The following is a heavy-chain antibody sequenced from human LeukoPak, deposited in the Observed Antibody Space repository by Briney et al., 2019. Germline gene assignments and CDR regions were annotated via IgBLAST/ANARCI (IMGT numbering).Heavy chain of an antibody. J-gene: IGHJ6*02. V-gene: IGHV4-59*08. D-gene: IGHD3-22*01. CDR2: IYYSGST. CDR1: GGSISSYY. CDR3: ARSIVVSVNYFYYGMDV. Sequence: PSETLSLTCTVSGGSISSYYWNWIRQPPGKGPEWMGYIYYSGSTNYNPSLKSRVTISVDTSKNQFSLKLSSVTAADTAVYYCARSIVVSVNYFYYGMDVWGQGTTVTVSS.